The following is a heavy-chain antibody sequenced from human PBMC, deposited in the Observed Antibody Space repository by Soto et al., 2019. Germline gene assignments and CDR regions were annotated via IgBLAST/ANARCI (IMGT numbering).Heavy chain of an antibody. V-gene: IGHV4-34*01. Sequence: QVQLQQWGAGLLKPSETLSLTCAVYGGSFSGYYWSWIRQPPGKGLEWIGEVNHSGSTTYNSSLKGPVTLSVGTASHQFSPRPTSATAADTAGYFCAGTGPTYGFDVWGQGTLVIVSS. CDR3: AGTGPTYGFDV. CDR1: GGSFSGYY. D-gene: IGHD2-8*02. J-gene: IGHJ3*01. CDR2: VNHSGST.